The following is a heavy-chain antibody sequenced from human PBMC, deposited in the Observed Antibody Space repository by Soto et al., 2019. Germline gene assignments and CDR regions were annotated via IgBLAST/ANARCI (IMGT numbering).Heavy chain of an antibody. CDR3: ARLYYYGSGSYSSFDY. D-gene: IGHD3-10*01. J-gene: IGHJ4*02. CDR2: IDPSDSYT. V-gene: IGHV5-10-1*01. Sequence: PGESLKISCKGSGYSFTSYWISWVRQMPEKGLEWMGRIDPSDSYTNYSPSFQGHVTISADKSISTAYLQWSSLKASDTAMYYCARLYYYGSGSYSSFDYWGQGTLVTVSS. CDR1: GYSFTSYW.